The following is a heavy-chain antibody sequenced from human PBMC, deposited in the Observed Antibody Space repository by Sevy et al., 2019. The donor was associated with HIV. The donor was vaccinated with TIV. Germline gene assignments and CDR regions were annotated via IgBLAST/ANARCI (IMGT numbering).Heavy chain of an antibody. CDR3: ARDFNTVTTFYGMDV. V-gene: IGHV3-33*08. J-gene: IGHJ6*02. CDR2: IWYDGSNK. CDR1: GFTFSSYA. Sequence: GGSLRLSCAASGFTFSSYAMHWVRQAPGKGLEWVAVIWYDGSNKYYADSVKGRFTISRDNSKNTLYLQMNSLRAEDTAVYYCARDFNTVTTFYGMDVWGQGTTVTVSS. D-gene: IGHD4-17*01.